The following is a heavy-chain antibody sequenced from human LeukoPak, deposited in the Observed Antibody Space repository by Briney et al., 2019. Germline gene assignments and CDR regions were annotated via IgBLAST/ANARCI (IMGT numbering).Heavy chain of an antibody. D-gene: IGHD3-16*01. J-gene: IGHJ4*02. CDR2: IIPILGIA. V-gene: IGHV1-69*04. CDR3: ARDGVGGGVDFDY. Sequence: ASVKVSCKASGGTFSSYAISWVRQAPGQGLEWMGRIIPILGIANYAQKFQGRVTITADKSTSTAYMELSSLRSEDTAVYYCARDGVGGGVDFDYWGQGTLVTVSS. CDR1: GGTFSSYA.